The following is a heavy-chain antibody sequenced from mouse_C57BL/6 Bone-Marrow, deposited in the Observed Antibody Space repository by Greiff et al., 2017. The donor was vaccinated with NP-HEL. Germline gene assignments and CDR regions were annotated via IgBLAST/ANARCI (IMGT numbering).Heavy chain of an antibody. CDR2: IHPNSGST. CDR3: ARFPQIYGSSYGWFAY. J-gene: IGHJ3*01. D-gene: IGHD1-1*01. CDR1: GYTFTSYW. Sequence: QVQLQQPGAELVKPGASVKLSCKASGYTFTSYWMHWVKQRPGQGLEWIGMIHPNSGSTNYNEKFKSKATLTVDKSSSTAYMQLSSLTSEDSAVYYCARFPQIYGSSYGWFAYWGQGTLVTVSA. V-gene: IGHV1-64*01.